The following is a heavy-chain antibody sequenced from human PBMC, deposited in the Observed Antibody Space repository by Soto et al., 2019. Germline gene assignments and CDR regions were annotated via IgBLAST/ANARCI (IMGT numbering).Heavy chain of an antibody. D-gene: IGHD1-26*01. V-gene: IGHV3-30-3*01. J-gene: IGHJ4*02. CDR1: GFTFSSYA. Sequence: PGGSLRLSCAASGFTFSSYAMHWVRQAPGKGLEWVAVISYDGSNKYYADSVKGRFTISRDNSKNTLYLQMNSLRAEDTAVYYCARARSASYRRGYYFDYWGQGTLVTVSS. CDR3: ARARSASYRRGYYFDY. CDR2: ISYDGSNK.